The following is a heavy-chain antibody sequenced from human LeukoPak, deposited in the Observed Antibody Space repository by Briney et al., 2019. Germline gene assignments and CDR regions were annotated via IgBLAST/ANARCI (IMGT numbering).Heavy chain of an antibody. J-gene: IGHJ4*02. CDR1: GFTFSSYA. CDR3: AGDERSRYLDL. D-gene: IGHD2-2*01. V-gene: IGHV3-33*08. Sequence: PGGSLRLSCAASGFTFSSYAMSWVRQAPGRGLEWVAVIWYDGTNKYYAESVKGRFTISRDNSKNTLYLQMDSLRDEDTAVYYCAGDERSRYLDLWGQGTLVIVSS. CDR2: IWYDGTNK.